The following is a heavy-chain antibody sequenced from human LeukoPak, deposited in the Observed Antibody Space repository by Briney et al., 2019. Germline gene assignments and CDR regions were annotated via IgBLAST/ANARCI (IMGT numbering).Heavy chain of an antibody. Sequence: SETLSLTCAVYGGSFSGYYWSWIRQPPGKGLEWIGEINHSGSTNYNPSLKSRVTISVDTSKNQFSLKLSSVTAADTAVYYYARGGYSYGYWSWFDPWGQGTLVTVSS. V-gene: IGHV4-34*01. CDR3: ARGGYSYGYWSWFDP. J-gene: IGHJ5*02. D-gene: IGHD5-18*01. CDR1: GGSFSGYY. CDR2: INHSGST.